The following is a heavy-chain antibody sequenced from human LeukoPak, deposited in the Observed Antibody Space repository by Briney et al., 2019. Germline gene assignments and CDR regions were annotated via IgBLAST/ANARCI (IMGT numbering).Heavy chain of an antibody. D-gene: IGHD3-10*01. CDR2: IWYDGSDM. Sequence: TGGSLRLSCAASGFTFSSYGMHWVRQAPGKGLEWVALIWYDGSDMNYADSVKGRFTISKDNSKNTLDLQMNSLRAEDMAVYYCARGPWASGTQITSLDLWGRGTLVTVSS. V-gene: IGHV3-33*01. CDR3: ARGPWASGTQITSLDL. J-gene: IGHJ2*01. CDR1: GFTFSSYG.